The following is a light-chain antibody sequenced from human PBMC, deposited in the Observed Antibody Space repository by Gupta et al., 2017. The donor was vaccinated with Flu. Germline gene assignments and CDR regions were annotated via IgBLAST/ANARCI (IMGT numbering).Light chain of an antibody. CDR1: QSLLHSNGNNY. J-gene: IGKJ1*01. Sequence: DIVMTQSPLSLPVTPGEPASISCRSSQSLLHSNGNNYLDWYLQKPVQSPQLLIYFGSNRASGVTDRFSGCGAGTDFTLRSSRGEDEGVGVYYVTQVLQGRTFGEGTKVEIK. CDR2: FGS. V-gene: IGKV2-28*01. CDR3: TQVLQGRT.